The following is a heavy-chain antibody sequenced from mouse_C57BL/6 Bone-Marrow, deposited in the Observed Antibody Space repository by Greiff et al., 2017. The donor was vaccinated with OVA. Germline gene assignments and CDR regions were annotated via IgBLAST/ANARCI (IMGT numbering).Heavy chain of an antibody. Sequence: VKLQQPGAELVKPGASVKMSYKASGYTFTSYWITWVKQRPGQGLEWIGDIYPGSGSTNYNEKFKSKATLTVDTSSSTAYMQLSSLTSEDSAVYYCARGSKGYAMDYWGQGTSVTVSS. V-gene: IGHV1-55*01. J-gene: IGHJ4*01. CDR1: GYTFTSYW. CDR3: ARGSKGYAMDY. D-gene: IGHD2-5*01. CDR2: IYPGSGST.